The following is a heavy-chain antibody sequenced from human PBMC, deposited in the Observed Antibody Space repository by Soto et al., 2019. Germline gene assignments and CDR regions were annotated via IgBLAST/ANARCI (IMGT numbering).Heavy chain of an antibody. V-gene: IGHV3-74*01. Sequence: PGGSLRLSCAASGFTFSSDWMHWVRQAPGKGLVWVSRINTDGSATTYADSVKGRFTISRDNAKNSLYLQMNSLRAEDTAVYYCAKVSYNSWSIDYWGQGTLVTVSS. CDR3: AKVSYNSWSIDY. J-gene: IGHJ4*02. CDR1: GFTFSSDW. CDR2: INTDGSAT. D-gene: IGHD6-6*01.